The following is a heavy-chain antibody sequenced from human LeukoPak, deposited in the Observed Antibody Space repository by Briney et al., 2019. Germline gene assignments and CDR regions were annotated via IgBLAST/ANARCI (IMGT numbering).Heavy chain of an antibody. CDR3: TYDSSGYYYGSFDY. Sequence: SETLSLTCTVSGGSICSGSYYWSWIRQPAGKGLEWIGRIYTSGSTNYNPSLKSRVTISVDTSKNQFSLKLSSVTAADTAVYYCTYDSSGYYYGSFDYWGQGTLVTVSS. J-gene: IGHJ4*02. D-gene: IGHD3-22*01. CDR2: IYTSGST. V-gene: IGHV4-61*02. CDR1: GGSICSGSYY.